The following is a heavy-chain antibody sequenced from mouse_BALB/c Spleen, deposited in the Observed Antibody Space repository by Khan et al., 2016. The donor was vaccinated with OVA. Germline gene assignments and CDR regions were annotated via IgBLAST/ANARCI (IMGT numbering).Heavy chain of an antibody. J-gene: IGHJ4*01. D-gene: IGHD2-4*01. V-gene: IGHV2-6-1*01. CDR1: GFSLTNYG. CDR3: SRQPYYHYNILDF. CDR2: IWSDGST. Sequence: QVQLKESGPGLVAPSQSLSITCTISGFSLTNYGVHWVRKPPGKGLEWLGVIWSDGSTNYNSALKSRLTISKDNSKSQVFLKMTRRQTADTAMYFCSRQPYYHYNILDFWGQVPSVTVSS.